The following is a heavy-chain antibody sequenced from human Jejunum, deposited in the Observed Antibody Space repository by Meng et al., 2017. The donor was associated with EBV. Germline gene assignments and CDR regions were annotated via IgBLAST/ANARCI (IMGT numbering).Heavy chain of an antibody. D-gene: IGHD3-10*01. CDR2: INHGGGA. V-gene: IGHV4-34*01. CDR1: GGSFSDYY. J-gene: IGHJ5*02. Sequence: QVQLQQWVAGLLKPSETLSLTCAVYGGSFSDYYWTWIRQPPGKGLEWIGEINHGGGAIYNPSLKSRVTISVDTSKNQFSLKLSSVTAADTAVYYCARLGGYASGTYYPIDPWGQGTLVTVSS. CDR3: ARLGGYASGTYYPIDP.